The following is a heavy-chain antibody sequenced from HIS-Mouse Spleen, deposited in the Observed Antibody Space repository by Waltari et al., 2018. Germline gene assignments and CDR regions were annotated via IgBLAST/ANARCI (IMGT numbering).Heavy chain of an antibody. CDR2: ISYDGSNK. CDR3: AREGSFYYFDY. D-gene: IGHD6-13*01. Sequence: QVQLVESGGGVVQPGRSVSLSGAASGFTFRSYAMHWVRQAPGKGLEWVAVISYDGSNKYYADSVKGRFTISRDNSKNTLYLQMNSLRAEDTAVYYCAREGSFYYFDYWGQGTLVTVSS. J-gene: IGHJ4*02. V-gene: IGHV3-30-3*01. CDR1: GFTFRSYA.